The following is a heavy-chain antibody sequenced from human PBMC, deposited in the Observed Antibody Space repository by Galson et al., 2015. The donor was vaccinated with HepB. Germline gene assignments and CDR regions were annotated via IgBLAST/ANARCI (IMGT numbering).Heavy chain of an antibody. CDR2: IRSKTNSYAT. Sequence: SLRLSCAASGFTFSGSSMHWVRQAPGKGLEWVGRIRSKTNSYATGYAASVKGRFTISRDDSKNTAYLQLNSLKTEDTAVYYCTRHEDDSTNIAVRLSRNNNWLDPWGQGTLVTVSS. CDR3: TRHEDDSTNIAVRLSRNNNWLDP. CDR1: GFTFSGSS. D-gene: IGHD6-6*01. J-gene: IGHJ5*02. V-gene: IGHV3-73*01.